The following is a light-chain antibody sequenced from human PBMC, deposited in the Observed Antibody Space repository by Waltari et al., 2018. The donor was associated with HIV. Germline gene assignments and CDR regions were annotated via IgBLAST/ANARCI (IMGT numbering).Light chain of an antibody. Sequence: DIQMTQSPSSLSASVGDRVTITCRASQSISSYLNWYQQKPWKAPKLLIYAASSLQSGVPSRFSGSGSGTDFTLTISSLQPEDVATYYWQQSYSTPWTFGQGTKVEIK. CDR3: QQSYSTPWT. J-gene: IGKJ1*01. CDR2: AAS. V-gene: IGKV1-39*01. CDR1: QSISSY.